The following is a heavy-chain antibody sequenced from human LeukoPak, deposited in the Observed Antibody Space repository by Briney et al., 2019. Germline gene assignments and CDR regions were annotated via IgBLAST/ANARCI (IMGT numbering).Heavy chain of an antibody. CDR1: GGTFSSYA. CDR3: ARVGLAAASIFDY. J-gene: IGHJ4*02. D-gene: IGHD6-13*01. Sequence: SVKVSCKASGGTFSSYAISWVRQAPGQGLEWMGGIIPIFGTANYAQKFQGRVTITADESTSTAYMELSSLRSEDTAVYYCARVGLAAASIFDYWGQGTLVTVSS. CDR2: IIPIFGTA. V-gene: IGHV1-69*01.